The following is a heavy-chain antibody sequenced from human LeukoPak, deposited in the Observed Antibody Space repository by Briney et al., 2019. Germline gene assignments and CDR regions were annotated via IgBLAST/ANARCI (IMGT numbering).Heavy chain of an antibody. CDR2: IYSGGST. D-gene: IGHD2-2*01. J-gene: IGHJ5*01. CDR1: GFSVSSDY. Sequence: GGSLRLSCAASGFSVSSDYMSWVRQAPGKGLEWVSVIYSGGSTNYADSVKGRFTISRDNSKNTLYLQMNSLRAEDTAVYHCASSREATSNWFVYWGQGTLVTVSS. CDR3: ASSREATSNWFVY. V-gene: IGHV3-66*01.